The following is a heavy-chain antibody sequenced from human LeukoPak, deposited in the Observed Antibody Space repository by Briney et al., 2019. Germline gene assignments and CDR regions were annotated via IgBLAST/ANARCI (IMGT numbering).Heavy chain of an antibody. CDR1: GGSFSGYY. CDR2: INHSGST. V-gene: IGHV4-34*01. CDR3: ARVHYADGMDV. Sequence: SETLSLTCAVYGGSFSGYYWSWIRQPPGKGLEWIGEINHSGSTNYNPSLKSRVTISVDTSKNQFSLKLSSVTAADTAVYYCARVHYADGMDVWGQGTTVTVSS. J-gene: IGHJ6*02. D-gene: IGHD4-17*01.